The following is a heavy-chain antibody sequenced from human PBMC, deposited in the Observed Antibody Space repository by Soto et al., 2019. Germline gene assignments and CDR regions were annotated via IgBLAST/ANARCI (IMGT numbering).Heavy chain of an antibody. Sequence: PGGSLRLSCAASGFTFSNAWMNWVRQAPGKGLEWVGRIKSKTDGGTTDYAAPVKGRFTISRDDSKNTLYLQMNSLKTEDTAVYYCTTTDTMTTVTTPIDYWGQGTLVTVSS. D-gene: IGHD4-17*01. CDR2: IKSKTDGGTT. CDR3: TTTDTMTTVTTPIDY. J-gene: IGHJ4*02. CDR1: GFTFSNAW. V-gene: IGHV3-15*07.